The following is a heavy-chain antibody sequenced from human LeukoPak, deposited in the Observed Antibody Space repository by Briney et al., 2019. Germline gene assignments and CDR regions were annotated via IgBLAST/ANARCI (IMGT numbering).Heavy chain of an antibody. CDR2: IYHSGST. J-gene: IGHJ3*02. D-gene: IGHD6-13*01. Sequence: SETLSLTCTVSGYSISSGYYWGWIRQPPGKGLEWIGSIYHSGSTYYNPSLKSRVTIPVDTSKNQFSLKLSSVTAADTAVYYCARVRSSSWVHDAFDIWGQGTMVTVSS. CDR1: GYSISSGYY. V-gene: IGHV4-38-2*02. CDR3: ARVRSSSWVHDAFDI.